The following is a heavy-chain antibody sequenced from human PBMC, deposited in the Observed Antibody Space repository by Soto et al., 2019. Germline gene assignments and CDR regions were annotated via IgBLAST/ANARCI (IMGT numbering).Heavy chain of an antibody. Sequence: XVSLRLSCAASGFTFSSYAMSWVRQAPGKGLEWVSAISGSGGSTYYADSVKGRFTISRDNSKNTLYLQMNSLRAEDTAVYYCAKDIKQQLVFDYWGQGTLVTVSS. CDR1: GFTFSSYA. CDR2: ISGSGGST. CDR3: AKDIKQQLVFDY. V-gene: IGHV3-23*01. J-gene: IGHJ4*02. D-gene: IGHD6-13*01.